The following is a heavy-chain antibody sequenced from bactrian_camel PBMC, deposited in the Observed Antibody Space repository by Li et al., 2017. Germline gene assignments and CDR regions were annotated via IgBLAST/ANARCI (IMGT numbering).Heavy chain of an antibody. CDR1: EFIHVSEC. V-gene: IGHV3S53*01. D-gene: IGHD1*01. Sequence: VQLVESGGGLVQPGGSLRLSCAASEFIHVSECMAWFRQAPGKEREGVAAINSDGTTSYADSVKGRFTISHDNAKNSVDLQMNSLKPDDTAVYYCAATGQMLSVAGVVPRGPRSPSP. CDR2: INSDGTT. J-gene: IGHJ4*01.